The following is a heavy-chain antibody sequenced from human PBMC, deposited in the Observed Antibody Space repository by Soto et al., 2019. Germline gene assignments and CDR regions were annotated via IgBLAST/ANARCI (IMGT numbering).Heavy chain of an antibody. V-gene: IGHV1-24*01. CDR1: GYTLTELS. J-gene: IGHJ4*02. CDR3: ATSVLSGWIHYFDY. CDR2: FDPEDGET. D-gene: IGHD6-19*01. Sequence: VASVKVSCKVSGYTLTELSMHWVRQAPGKGLEWMGGFDPEDGETIYAQKFQGRVTMTEDTSTDTAYMELSSLRSEDTAVYYCATSVLSGWIHYFDYWGQGTLVTVSS.